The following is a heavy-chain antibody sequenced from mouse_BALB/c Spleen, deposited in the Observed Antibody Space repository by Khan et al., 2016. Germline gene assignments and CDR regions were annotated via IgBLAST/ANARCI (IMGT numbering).Heavy chain of an antibody. D-gene: IGHD4-1*02. J-gene: IGHJ2*01. CDR3: SSRNWDFAY. CDR2: IRYSGST. V-gene: IGHV3-2*02. Sequence: EVQLQESGPGLVKPSQSLSLTCTVTGYSITCDYVWNLIRQFPGNKLEWMGYIRYSGSTSYNPSLKSQHSITRDTSKNKFFLQLKSVTADDTATCYCSSRNWDFAYWGQGTTLTVSS. CDR1: GYSITCDYV.